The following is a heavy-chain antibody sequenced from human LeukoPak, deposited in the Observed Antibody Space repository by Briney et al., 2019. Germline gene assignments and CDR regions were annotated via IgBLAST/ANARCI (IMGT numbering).Heavy chain of an antibody. CDR2: IYYSGST. CDR3: ARGGSTLQNWFDP. V-gene: IGHV4-31*03. Sequence: SETLSLTCTVSGGSISSGGYYWNWIRQHPGKGLEWIGYIYYSGSTYYNPSLKSRVIISVDTSKNQFSLKLNSVTAADTAVYYCARGGSTLQNWFDPWGQGTLVTVSS. CDR1: GGSISSGGYY. D-gene: IGHD5/OR15-5a*01. J-gene: IGHJ5*02.